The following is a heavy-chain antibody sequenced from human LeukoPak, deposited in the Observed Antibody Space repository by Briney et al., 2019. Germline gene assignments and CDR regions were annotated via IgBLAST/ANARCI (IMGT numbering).Heavy chain of an antibody. V-gene: IGHV4-30-2*01. J-gene: IGHJ4*02. D-gene: IGHD3-22*01. Sequence: SETLSLTCAVSGGPISSGGYSWSWIRQPPGKGLEWIGYIYHSGSTYYNPSLKSRVTISVDRSKNQFSLKLSSVTAADTAVYYCARGFGDDSSGYYSPHFDYWGQGTLVTVSS. CDR2: IYHSGST. CDR1: GGPISSGGYS. CDR3: ARGFGDDSSGYYSPHFDY.